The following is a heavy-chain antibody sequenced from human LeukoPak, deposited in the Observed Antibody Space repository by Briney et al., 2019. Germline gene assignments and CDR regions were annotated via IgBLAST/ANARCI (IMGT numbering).Heavy chain of an antibody. CDR1: GFTVSSNY. J-gene: IGHJ5*02. D-gene: IGHD2-15*01. CDR3: ARHYCSGGSCYAPDWFDP. V-gene: IGHV3-53*01. CDR2: TYSGGST. Sequence: PGGSLRLSCAASGFTVSSNYMSWVRQAPGKGLEWVSVTYSGGSTYYADSVKGRFTISRDNSKNTLYLQMNSLRAEDTAVYYCARHYCSGGSCYAPDWFDPWGQGTLVTVSS.